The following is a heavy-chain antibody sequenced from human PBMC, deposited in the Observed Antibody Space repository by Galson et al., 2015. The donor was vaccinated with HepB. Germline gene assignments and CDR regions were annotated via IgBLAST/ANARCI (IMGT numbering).Heavy chain of an antibody. CDR2: ISSSSSAI. CDR3: ARDLPWSFRGYGMDV. V-gene: IGHV3-48*04. Sequence: SLRLSCAASGFTFETHSMNWVRQAPGKGLEWVSYISSSSSAIYYADSVKGRFTIFRDNAKNSLYLQMNSLRTADTAVYYCARDLPWSFRGYGMDVWGQGTTVTVSS. D-gene: IGHD2-21*01. CDR1: GFTFETHS. J-gene: IGHJ6*02.